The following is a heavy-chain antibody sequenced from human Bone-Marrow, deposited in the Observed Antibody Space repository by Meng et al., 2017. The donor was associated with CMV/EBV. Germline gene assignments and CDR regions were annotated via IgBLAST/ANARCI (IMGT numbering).Heavy chain of an antibody. D-gene: IGHD3-16*01. Sequence: GESLKISCAASGFRFSNFGMHWVRLSPGKGLEWLAFIGYDGGDQFYSDSVKGRFTISRDNAKNSLYLQMNSLRAEDTAVYYCAREEYRRTNDYRGYYYYGMDVWGQGTTVTVSS. V-gene: IGHV3-30*02. J-gene: IGHJ6*02. CDR1: GFRFSNFG. CDR2: IGYDGGDQ. CDR3: AREEYRRTNDYRGYYYYGMDV.